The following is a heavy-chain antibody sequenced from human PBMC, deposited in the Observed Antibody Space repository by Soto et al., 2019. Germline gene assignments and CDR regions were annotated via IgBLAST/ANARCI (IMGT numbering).Heavy chain of an antibody. Sequence: ASVKVSCKASGGTFISYTISWVRQAPGQGLEWMGRIIPILGIANYAQKFQGSVTITADKSTSTAYMELSSLRSEDTAVYYCARVPGIAVAGDAFDIWGQGTMVTVSS. CDR2: IIPILGIA. D-gene: IGHD6-19*01. CDR3: ARVPGIAVAGDAFDI. V-gene: IGHV1-69*02. CDR1: GGTFISYT. J-gene: IGHJ3*02.